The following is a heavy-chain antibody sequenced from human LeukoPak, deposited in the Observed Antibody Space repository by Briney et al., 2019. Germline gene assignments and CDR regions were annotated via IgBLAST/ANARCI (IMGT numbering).Heavy chain of an antibody. CDR3: ARGSPSEHTIFGVVPFNHYYYYGMDV. CDR1: GYTFINFG. Sequence: ASVKVSCKASGYTFINFGISWVRQAPGQGLEWMGWISANNDDTNYAQKVQGRVTMTTDTSTNTVYMELRSLRFDDTAVYYCARGSPSEHTIFGVVPFNHYYYYGMDVWGQGTTVTVSS. J-gene: IGHJ6*02. V-gene: IGHV1-18*01. D-gene: IGHD3-3*01. CDR2: ISANNDDT.